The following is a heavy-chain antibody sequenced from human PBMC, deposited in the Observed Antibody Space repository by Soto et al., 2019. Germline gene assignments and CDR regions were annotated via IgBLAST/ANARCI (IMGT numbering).Heavy chain of an antibody. Sequence: ASVKVSCKASGYTFTSYYMHWVRQAPGQGLEWMGIINPSGGSTSYAQKFQGRVTMTRDTSTSTVYMELSSLRSEDTAVYYCALVAVAGTPVDYWGQGTLVTVSS. CDR3: ALVAVAGTPVDY. CDR1: GYTFTSYY. V-gene: IGHV1-46*01. D-gene: IGHD6-19*01. J-gene: IGHJ4*02. CDR2: INPSGGST.